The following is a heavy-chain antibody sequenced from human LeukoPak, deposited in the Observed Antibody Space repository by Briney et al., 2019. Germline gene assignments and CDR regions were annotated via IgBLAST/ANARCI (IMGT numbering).Heavy chain of an antibody. CDR2: IYYTGSN. J-gene: IGHJ4*02. V-gene: IGHV4-59*01. CDR1: GGSISSYY. Sequence: PSETLSLNCTVSGGSISSYYWIWLRQPPGKGLEWIGYIYYTGSNNYNPSLKSRATISVDTSNKQFFLKLSSVTTADTAVYYCARSRVKGTIKEYYFDYWGQGTLVTVSS. CDR3: ARSRVKGTIKEYYFDY. D-gene: IGHD5-12*01.